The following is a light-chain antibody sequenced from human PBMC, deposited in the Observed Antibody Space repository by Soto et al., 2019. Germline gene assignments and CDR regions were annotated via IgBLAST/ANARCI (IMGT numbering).Light chain of an antibody. Sequence: DIQMTQSPSSLSTSVGDRVTITCQASQDIRNYLNWYQQKPGKAPKLLIYDASNLHTGFPSMFSGSGSVTDSTVTISTLQPEAIATYYCQRYYNLAFTGRPATKVD. J-gene: IGKJ3*01. CDR1: QDIRNY. V-gene: IGKV1-33*01. CDR2: DAS. CDR3: QRYYNLAFT.